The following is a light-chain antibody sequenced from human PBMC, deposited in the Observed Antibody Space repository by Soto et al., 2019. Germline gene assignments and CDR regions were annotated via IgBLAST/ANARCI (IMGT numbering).Light chain of an antibody. CDR2: GNS. Sequence: QSALTQPPSGSGDPGQRVTISCTGSSSNIGAGYDVHWYQQLPGTAPKLLIYGNSNRPSGVPDRFSGSKSATSASLAITGLQAEDEADYYCQSYDSSLSGGVFGTGTKVTVL. CDR3: QSYDSSLSGGV. J-gene: IGLJ1*01. CDR1: SSNIGAGYD. V-gene: IGLV1-40*01.